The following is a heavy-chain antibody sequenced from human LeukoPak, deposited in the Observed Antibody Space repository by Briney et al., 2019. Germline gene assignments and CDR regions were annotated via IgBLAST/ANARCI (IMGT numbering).Heavy chain of an antibody. D-gene: IGHD3-22*01. CDR1: GFTFSSYW. CDR3: ARDFGWYYYDSSGYTDDMGAFDI. CDR2: IKQDGSEK. V-gene: IGHV3-7*01. Sequence: GGSLRLSCAASGFTFSSYWMSWVRQAPGKGLEWVANIKQDGSEKYYVDSVKGRFTISRDNAKNLLYLQMNSLRAEDTAVYYCARDFGWYYYDSSGYTDDMGAFDIWGQGTMVTVSS. J-gene: IGHJ3*02.